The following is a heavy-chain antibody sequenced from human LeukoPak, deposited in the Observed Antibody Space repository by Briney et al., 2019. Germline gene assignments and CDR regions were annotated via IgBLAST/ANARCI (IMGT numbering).Heavy chain of an antibody. CDR1: GYTFNSSY. D-gene: IGHD3-22*01. J-gene: IGHJ6*02. CDR3: ARVSYKIVVHQWDGMDV. V-gene: IGHV1-8*02. CDR2: MNPNSGNT. Sequence: ASVKVSCKASGYTFNSSYMHWVRQATGQGLEWMGWMNPNSGNTGYAQKFQGRVTMTRNTSISTAYMELSSLRSEDTAVYYCARVSYKIVVHQWDGMDVWGQGTTVTVSS.